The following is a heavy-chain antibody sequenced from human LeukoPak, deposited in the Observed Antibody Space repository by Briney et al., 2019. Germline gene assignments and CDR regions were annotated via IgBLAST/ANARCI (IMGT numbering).Heavy chain of an antibody. J-gene: IGHJ4*02. CDR2: ISYDGSNK. V-gene: IGHV3-30-3*01. CDR3: ARGGLVEMATPTGY. CDR1: GFTFSSYA. D-gene: IGHD5-24*01. Sequence: GGSLRLSCAASGFTFSSYAMHWVRQAPGKGLEWVAVISYDGSNKYYADSVKGRFTISRDNSKNTLYLQMNSLRAEDTAVYYCARGGLVEMATPTGYWGQGTLVIVPS.